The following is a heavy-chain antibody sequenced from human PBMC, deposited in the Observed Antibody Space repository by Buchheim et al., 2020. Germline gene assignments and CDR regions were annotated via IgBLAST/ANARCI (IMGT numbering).Heavy chain of an antibody. CDR3: ARRDKWPTGRDSYKGFDH. CDR1: GDSISSTSYY. CDR2: VHQSGNT. V-gene: IGHV4-39*07. Sequence: QVQLQESGPGLVKPSETLSLTCTVSGDSISSTSYYWGWIRKPPGKSLEWIGAVHQSGNTYYNSSLQTRITISIDTSKKPFSLRLKSVTAADTAVYCCARRDKWPTGRDSYKGFDHWGQGT. D-gene: IGHD5-24*01. J-gene: IGHJ4*02.